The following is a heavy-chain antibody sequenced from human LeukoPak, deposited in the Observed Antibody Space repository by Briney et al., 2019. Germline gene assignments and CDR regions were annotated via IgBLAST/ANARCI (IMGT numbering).Heavy chain of an antibody. Sequence: GASVKVSCKASGYTFTSYGISWVRQAPGQGLEWMGWISAYNGNTNYAQKFQGRVTMTRNTSISTAYMELSSLRSEDTAVYYCARGPAQVYAFDIWGQGTMVTVSS. J-gene: IGHJ3*02. V-gene: IGHV1-18*01. CDR3: ARGPAQVYAFDI. CDR2: ISAYNGNT. D-gene: IGHD1-14*01. CDR1: GYTFTSYG.